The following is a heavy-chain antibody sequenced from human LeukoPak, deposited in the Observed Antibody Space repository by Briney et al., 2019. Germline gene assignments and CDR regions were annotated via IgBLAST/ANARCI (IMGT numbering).Heavy chain of an antibody. D-gene: IGHD4-11*01. CDR3: ARAYSNYGSWYFDY. CDR2: IYYSGST. CDR1: GGSISSYY. Sequence: SETLSLTCTVSGGSISSYYWSGIRQPPGKGLEWIGHIYYSGSTNYNPSLKSRVTISVDTSKNQFSLKLSSVTAADTAVYYCARAYSNYGSWYFDYWGQGTLVTVSS. J-gene: IGHJ4*02. V-gene: IGHV4-59*01.